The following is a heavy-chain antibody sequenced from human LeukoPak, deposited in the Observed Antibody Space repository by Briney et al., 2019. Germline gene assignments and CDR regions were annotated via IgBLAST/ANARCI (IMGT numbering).Heavy chain of an antibody. J-gene: IGHJ6*03. Sequence: GGSLRLSCAASGFSFSSYWMSWVRQAPGKGLEWVANIKKDGSEKKYVDSVKGRFTISRDNAENLLYLQMNSLRAEDTAVYYCAKHGRFGDYYYYYYMDVWGKGTTVTISS. CDR2: IKKDGSEK. D-gene: IGHD3-10*01. V-gene: IGHV3-7*03. CDR1: GFSFSSYW. CDR3: AKHGRFGDYYYYYYMDV.